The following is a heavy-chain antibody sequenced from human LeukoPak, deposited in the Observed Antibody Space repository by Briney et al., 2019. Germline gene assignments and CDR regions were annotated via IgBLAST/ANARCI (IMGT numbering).Heavy chain of an antibody. CDR3: ARGGEDHDGGPDY. V-gene: IGHV3-48*01. D-gene: IGHD3-16*01. Sequence: QSGGSLRLSCAASGFTFSSYSMNWVRQAPGKGLGWVSYISSSSTICYAGSVKGRFTISRDNAKNSLYLQMNSLRGEDTAVYYCARGGEDHDGGPDYWDQGTLVTVSS. J-gene: IGHJ4*02. CDR2: ISSSSTI. CDR1: GFTFSSYS.